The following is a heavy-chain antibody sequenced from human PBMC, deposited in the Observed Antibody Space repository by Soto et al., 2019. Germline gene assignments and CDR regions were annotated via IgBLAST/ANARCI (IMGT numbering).Heavy chain of an antibody. V-gene: IGHV3-23*01. J-gene: IGHJ3*02. CDR2: ISGSGGTT. D-gene: IGHD6-19*01. CDR3: AKTANGWFSAFDI. CDR1: GFTFSSYA. Sequence: GGSLRLSCAASGFTFSSYAMSWVRQAPGKGLEWVSAISGSGGTTYYADSVKGRFTFSRDNSKNTLYPQMNSLRAEDTAVYYCAKTANGWFSAFDIWGQGTMVTVSS.